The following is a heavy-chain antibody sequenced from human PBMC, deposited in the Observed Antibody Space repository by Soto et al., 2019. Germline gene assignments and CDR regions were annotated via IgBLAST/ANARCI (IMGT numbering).Heavy chain of an antibody. V-gene: IGHV1-69*01. CDR3: TRSYGYTFGGSLDN. CDR2: IITAFGTT. D-gene: IGHD5-18*01. J-gene: IGHJ4*02. Sequence: QVQLVQSGPEVKKPGSSVKVSCKASGDTFNSYVITWVRQAPGQGLEWLGGIITAFGTTSYAQNFQDRLTITAEQAATTDHMELSSLTSDATAMYYCTRSYGYTFGGSLDNWGQGTLVTVSS. CDR1: GDTFNSYV.